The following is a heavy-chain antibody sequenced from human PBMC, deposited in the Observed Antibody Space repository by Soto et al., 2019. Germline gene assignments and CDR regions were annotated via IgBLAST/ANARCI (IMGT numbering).Heavy chain of an antibody. J-gene: IGHJ4*02. D-gene: IGHD3-3*01. V-gene: IGHV2-5*02. CDR1: GFSLSTSGVA. CDR3: ARIFDVWSGYYFSY. CDR2: IFWDDDK. Sequence: SGPTLVNPTQTLTLTCTFSGFSLSTSGVAVGWIRQAPRKAPEWLAFIFWDDDKRYSPSLENRLTITKDTSKNQVVLTMTNMDPVDTATYSCARIFDVWSGYYFSYRGRVTMCTVSS.